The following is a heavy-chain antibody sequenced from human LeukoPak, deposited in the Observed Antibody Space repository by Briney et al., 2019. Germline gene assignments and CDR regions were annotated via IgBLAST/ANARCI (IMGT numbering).Heavy chain of an antibody. CDR2: ISAYNGNT. V-gene: IGHV1-18*01. CDR3: ARTIVVTMVRGVITGFDY. D-gene: IGHD3-10*01. J-gene: IGHJ4*02. CDR1: GYTFTSYG. Sequence: GASVKVSCKASGYTFTSYGISWVRQAPGQGLEWMGWISAYNGNTNYAQKLQGRVTMTTDISTSTAYMELRSLRSDDTAVYYCARTIVVTMVRGVITGFDYWGQGTLVTVSS.